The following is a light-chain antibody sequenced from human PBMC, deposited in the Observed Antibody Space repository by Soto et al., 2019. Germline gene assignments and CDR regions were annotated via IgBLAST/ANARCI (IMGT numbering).Light chain of an antibody. Sequence: EIVLTQSPGTLSLSLGERATLSCRATQSISSNYLAWFQQKPGQAPSLLIYGASIRATGIPHRFSGTGSGADFTLTISRLEPEDFAVYYCHQYCNSPPWTCGQGTKVEIK. CDR2: GAS. CDR1: QSISSNY. J-gene: IGKJ1*01. CDR3: HQYCNSPPWT. V-gene: IGKV3-20*01.